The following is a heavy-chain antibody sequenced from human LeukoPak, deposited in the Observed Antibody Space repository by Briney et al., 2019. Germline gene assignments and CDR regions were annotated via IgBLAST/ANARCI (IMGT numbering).Heavy chain of an antibody. J-gene: IGHJ4*02. CDR2: IYPGDSDT. D-gene: IGHD6-19*01. CDR3: ARPYDSGWTGFEY. CDR1: GSSFPSYW. V-gene: IGHV5-51*01. Sequence: HGASLKISCKGSGSSFPSYWTAWVRQMPGKGLEWMGIIYPGDSDTRYSPSFQGQVTISAAKSISTAYLQWSSLKASDTAMYYCARPYDSGWTGFEYWGQGTLVTVSS.